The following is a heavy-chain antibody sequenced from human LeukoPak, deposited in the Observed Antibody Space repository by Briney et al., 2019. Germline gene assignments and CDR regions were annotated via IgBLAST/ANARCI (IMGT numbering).Heavy chain of an antibody. CDR3: ARAPRGWYHFQH. CDR2: IYYSGST. V-gene: IGHV4-59*12. D-gene: IGHD6-19*01. CDR1: GGSISSYF. J-gene: IGHJ1*01. Sequence: PSETLSLTCTVSGGSISSYFWSWVRQPPGKGLEWIGYIYYSGSTNYNPSLKSRVTISVDTSKNQFSLKLSSVTAADTAVYYCARAPRGWYHFQHWGQGTLVTVSS.